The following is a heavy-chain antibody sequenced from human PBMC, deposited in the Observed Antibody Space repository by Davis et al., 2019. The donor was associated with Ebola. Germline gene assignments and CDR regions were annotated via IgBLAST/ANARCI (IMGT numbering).Heavy chain of an antibody. Sequence: SVKVSCKASGGTFSSYAISWVRQAPGQGLEWMGRIIPILGIANYAQKFQGRVTITADKSTSTAYMELSSLRSEDTAVYYCASRPGGYYDSSGHDAFDIWGQGTMVTVSS. CDR3: ASRPGGYYDSSGHDAFDI. D-gene: IGHD3-22*01. V-gene: IGHV1-69*04. J-gene: IGHJ3*02. CDR2: IIPILGIA. CDR1: GGTFSSYA.